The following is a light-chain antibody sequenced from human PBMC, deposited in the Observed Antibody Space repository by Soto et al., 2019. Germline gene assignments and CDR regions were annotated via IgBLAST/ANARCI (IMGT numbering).Light chain of an antibody. CDR2: DVS. V-gene: IGLV2-11*01. CDR1: SSDVDDYNY. J-gene: IGLJ1*01. CDR3: CSYGGTFYV. Sequence: QSVLTQPRSVSGSPGQSVTISCTGTSSDVDDYNYVSWFQQHPGKAPKLMIYDVSERPSGVPDRFSGSKSGNTASLTISGLQAEDDADYYCCSYGGTFYVFGTGPKVTVL.